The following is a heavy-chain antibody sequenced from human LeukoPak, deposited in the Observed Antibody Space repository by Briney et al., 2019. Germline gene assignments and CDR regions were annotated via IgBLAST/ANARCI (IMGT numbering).Heavy chain of an antibody. V-gene: IGHV1-2*02. CDR2: IDPKNGGT. CDR1: GYTFTDYY. J-gene: IGHJ4*02. D-gene: IGHD1/OR15-1a*01. Sequence: ASVKVSCKASGYTFTDYYIHWVRQAPGQGLEWMGYIDPKNGGTKYAQKFQDRFIMTRDTSINTAYMELSRLTSDDTAVYSCARDPSNKYYYDYWDQGTLVTVSS. CDR3: ARDPSNKYYYDY.